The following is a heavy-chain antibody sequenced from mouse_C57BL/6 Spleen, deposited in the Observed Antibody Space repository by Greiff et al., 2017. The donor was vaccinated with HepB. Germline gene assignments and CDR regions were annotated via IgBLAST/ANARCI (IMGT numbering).Heavy chain of an antibody. V-gene: IGHV14-3*01. CDR1: GFNIKNTY. D-gene: IGHD1-1*01. CDR2: IDPANGNT. CDR3: ARSTVVPNYYAMDY. J-gene: IGHJ4*01. Sequence: EVQLVESVAELVRPGASVKLSCTASGFNIKNTYMHWVKQRPEQGLEWIGRIDPANGNTKYAPKFQGKATITADTSSNTAYLQLSSLTSEDTAIYYSARSTVVPNYYAMDYWGQGTSVTVSS.